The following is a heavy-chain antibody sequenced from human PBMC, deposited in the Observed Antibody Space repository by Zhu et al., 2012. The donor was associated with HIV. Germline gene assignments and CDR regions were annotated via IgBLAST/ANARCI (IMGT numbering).Heavy chain of an antibody. J-gene: IGHJ4*02. CDR3: AEFGDSVDY. CDR2: IAHYGRT. CDR1: GGSFSGYN. D-gene: IGHD3-10*01. V-gene: IGHV4-34*01. Sequence: QVQLQQWGAGLLKPSETLSLTCAVYGGSFSGYNWMWIRQPPGKGLEWIGEIAHYGRTKYRPSLKRRVTISVDTSKSQFSLKMTAVTAADTAVYYCAEFGDSVDYWGPGTSSPSPQ.